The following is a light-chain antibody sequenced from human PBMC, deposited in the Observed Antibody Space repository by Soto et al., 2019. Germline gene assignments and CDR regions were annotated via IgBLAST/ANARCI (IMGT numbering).Light chain of an antibody. J-gene: IGKJ5*01. CDR2: GAS. CDR1: QSVSSSY. V-gene: IGKV3-20*01. CDR3: QQYGSLIT. Sequence: EIVLTQSPGTLSLSPGERATLSCRASQSVSSSYLAWYQQKPGQAPRLLIYGASSRATGIPDRFSGSGTGTELTLTISRLEPEAFAVYYCQQYGSLITFGQGTRLEIK.